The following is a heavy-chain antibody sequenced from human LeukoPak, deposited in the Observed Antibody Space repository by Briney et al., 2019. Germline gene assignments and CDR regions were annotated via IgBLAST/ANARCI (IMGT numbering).Heavy chain of an antibody. CDR3: ASRGRVRGLLNLAYLHH. CDR1: GYTFTGYY. Sequence: ASVKVSCKASGYTFTGYYMHWVRQAPGQGLEWMGWINPNSGGTNYAQKFQGRVTMTRDTSISTAYMELSSLRSEDTAVYYCASRGRVRGLLNLAYLHHWGQGTRITVSS. V-gene: IGHV1-2*02. D-gene: IGHD3-10*01. CDR2: INPNSGGT. J-gene: IGHJ1*01.